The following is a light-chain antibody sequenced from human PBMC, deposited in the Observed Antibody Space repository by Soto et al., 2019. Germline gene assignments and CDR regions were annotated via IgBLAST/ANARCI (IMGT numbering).Light chain of an antibody. CDR3: SSYRSSSTLYV. Sequence: QSVLTQPASVSGSPGQSITISCTGTSSDVGGYNYVSWYQQHPGKAPKLMIYDVSNRPSGVSNRFSGSKSGNTASLTISGLQAEHEADYYCSSYRSSSTLYVFGTGPKVTVL. V-gene: IGLV2-14*01. CDR1: SSDVGGYNY. J-gene: IGLJ1*01. CDR2: DVS.